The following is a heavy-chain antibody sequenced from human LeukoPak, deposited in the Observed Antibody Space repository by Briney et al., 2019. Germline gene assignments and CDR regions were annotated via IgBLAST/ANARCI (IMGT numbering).Heavy chain of an antibody. V-gene: IGHV1-18*01. J-gene: IGHJ4*02. CDR3: ARANCAGDCYLKH. CDR1: GYTFANYA. CDR2: ISVDNGDT. D-gene: IGHD2-21*02. Sequence: GATMKVSCKASGYTFANYAITWGRQAPGQGLEYMGWISVDNGDTNDAQMLQGRVTMTTDTSTNTAYMELRGLRSDDTAVYYCARANCAGDCYLKHWGQGTLVTVSS.